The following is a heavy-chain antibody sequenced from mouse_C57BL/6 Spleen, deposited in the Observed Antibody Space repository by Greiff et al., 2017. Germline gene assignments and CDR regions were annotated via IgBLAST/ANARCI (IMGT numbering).Heavy chain of an antibody. D-gene: IGHD2-4*01. Sequence: VQLQESGPGLVKPSQSLSLSCSVTGYSFTSCYYWNWIRRFPGNNLEWMGYISYDGSNNYNPSLNNRISLTPGTSKNPFFLKLNSVTTEDTATYDCARERDYVVNYAMDYWGQGTSVTFSS. V-gene: IGHV3-6*01. CDR3: ARERDYVVNYAMDY. J-gene: IGHJ4*01. CDR1: GYSFTSCYY. CDR2: ISYDGSN.